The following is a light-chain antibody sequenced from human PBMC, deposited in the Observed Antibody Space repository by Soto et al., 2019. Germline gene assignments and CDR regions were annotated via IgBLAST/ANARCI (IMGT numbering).Light chain of an antibody. CDR3: SSYTSVNLYV. CDR2: DVS. Sequence: QSVLTQPASVSGSPGQSISISCTGTRSDVGGYKHVSWYQQRPGKVPRLIIFDVSSRPSGVSHRFSGSKSGDTASLTISGLQAEDEADYYCSSYTSVNLYVFGTGTKVTVL. J-gene: IGLJ1*01. CDR1: RSDVGGYKH. V-gene: IGLV2-14*03.